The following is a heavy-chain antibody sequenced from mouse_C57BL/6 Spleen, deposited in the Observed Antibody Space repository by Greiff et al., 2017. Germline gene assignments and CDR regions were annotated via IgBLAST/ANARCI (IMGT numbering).Heavy chain of an antibody. V-gene: IGHV3-6*01. Sequence: EESGPGLVKPSQSLSLTCSVTGYSITSGYYWNWIRQFPGNKLEWMGYISYDGSNNYNPSLKNRISITRDTSKNQFFLKLNSVTTEDTATYYCARDLGRAMDYWGQGTSVTVSS. D-gene: IGHD4-1*01. J-gene: IGHJ4*01. CDR1: GYSITSGYY. CDR2: ISYDGSN. CDR3: ARDLGRAMDY.